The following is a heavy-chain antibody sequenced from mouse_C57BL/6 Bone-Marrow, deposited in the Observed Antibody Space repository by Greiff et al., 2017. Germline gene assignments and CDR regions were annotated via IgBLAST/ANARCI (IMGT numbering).Heavy chain of an antibody. J-gene: IGHJ3*01. V-gene: IGHV2-2*01. CDR3: TRNLWVAFAY. Sequence: QVQLQQSGPGLVLPSQSLSITCTVSGFSLNSYGVHWVRQSPGKGLEWLGVLWSGGSTDYNAAFISRLSISKDNSKSQVFFKMNSLHAADTAIYYCTRNLWVAFAYWGQGTLVTVSA. CDR1: GFSLNSYG. CDR2: LWSGGST. D-gene: IGHD1-1*02.